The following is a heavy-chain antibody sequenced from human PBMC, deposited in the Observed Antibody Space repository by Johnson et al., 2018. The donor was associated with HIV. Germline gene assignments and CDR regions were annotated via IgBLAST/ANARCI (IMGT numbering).Heavy chain of an antibody. CDR1: GFTFSSYA. Sequence: QVQLVESGGGVVQPGRSLRLSCAASGFTFSSYAMHWVRQAPGKGLEWVAVISYDGSNKYYADSVKGRFTISRDNSKNTLYLQMNSLRAEDTAVYYCTPLMDAFDIWGQGTMVTVSS. D-gene: IGHD3-9*01. V-gene: IGHV3-30*04. CDR2: ISYDGSNK. CDR3: TPLMDAFDI. J-gene: IGHJ3*02.